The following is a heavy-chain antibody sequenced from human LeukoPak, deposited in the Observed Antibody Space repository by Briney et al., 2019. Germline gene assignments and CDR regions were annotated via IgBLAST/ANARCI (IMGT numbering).Heavy chain of an antibody. V-gene: IGHV4-39*07. CDR1: GGSISSSSYY. CDR3: ARVRFLSSGWFFDY. Sequence: PSETLSLTCTVSGGSISSSSYYWGWIRQPPGKGLEWIGSIYYSGSTYYNPSLKSRVTISVDTSKNQFSLKLSSLTAADTAVYYCARVRFLSSGWFFDYWGQGTLVTVSS. D-gene: IGHD3-22*01. J-gene: IGHJ4*02. CDR2: IYYSGST.